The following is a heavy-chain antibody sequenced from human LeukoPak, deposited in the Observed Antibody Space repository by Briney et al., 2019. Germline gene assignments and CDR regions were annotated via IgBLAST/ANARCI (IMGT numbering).Heavy chain of an antibody. J-gene: IGHJ4*02. V-gene: IGHV3-74*01. D-gene: IGHD5-24*01. CDR2: INSDGCGI. CDR1: VCTFSSYW. CDR3: ARDLGWLQPPDS. Sequence: GGSLRLSCAPSVCTFSSYWMHCVRQAPGKGLVCVSRINSDGCGISYAGSVRGRFTISRDNAKNTLYLQMNSLRAEDTAVYYCARDLGWLQPPDSWGQGTLVTVSS.